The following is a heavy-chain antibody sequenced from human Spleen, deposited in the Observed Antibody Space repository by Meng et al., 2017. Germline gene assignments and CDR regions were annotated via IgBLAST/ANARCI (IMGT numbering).Heavy chain of an antibody. D-gene: IGHD3-22*01. J-gene: IGHJ4*02. CDR3: ARDNTYYYDSSGYSGLDY. Sequence: GGSLRLSCAASGFTVSSNYMSWVRQAPGKGLKWVSVLYSGGRTYHADSVKGRFTISRDNSKNTLYLQMNSLRAEDTAVYYCARDNTYYYDSSGYSGLDYWGQGTLVTVSS. CDR2: LYSGGRT. V-gene: IGHV3-66*02. CDR1: GFTVSSNY.